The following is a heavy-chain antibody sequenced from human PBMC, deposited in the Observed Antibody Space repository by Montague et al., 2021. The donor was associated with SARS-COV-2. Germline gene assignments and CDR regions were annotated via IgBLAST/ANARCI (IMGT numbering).Heavy chain of an antibody. V-gene: IGHV4-38-2*02. CDR2: IYHSGTT. CDR1: GFSIGSGDY. J-gene: IGHJ3*02. Sequence: SETLSLTCTVSGFSIGSGDYWGWVRQPPGKGLEWIGSIYHSGTTYYNPSLQSRLTMSIDTSTNQFSLRLTSVTAADTAVFFRVGEKAGGLRNVFDIWGQGTTVTVSS. CDR3: VGEKAGGLRNVFDI.